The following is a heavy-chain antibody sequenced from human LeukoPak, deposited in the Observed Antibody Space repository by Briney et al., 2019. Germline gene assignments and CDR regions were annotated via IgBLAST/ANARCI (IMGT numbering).Heavy chain of an antibody. CDR2: INAGNGNT. V-gene: IGHV1-3*01. D-gene: IGHD3-3*01. Sequence: ASVKVSCKASGYTFTSYAMHWVRQAPGQRLEWMGWINAGNGNTKYSQKFQGRVTITRDTSASTAYMELSSLRSEDTAVYYCARGSELDLYYYYYGMDVWGQGTTVTVSS. CDR3: ARGSELDLYYYYYGMDV. CDR1: GYTFTSYA. J-gene: IGHJ6*02.